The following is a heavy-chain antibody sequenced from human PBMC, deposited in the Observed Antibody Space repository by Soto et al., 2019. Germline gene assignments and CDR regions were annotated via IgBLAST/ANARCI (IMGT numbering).Heavy chain of an antibody. CDR3: ARGAIAVAGTEWEYFQH. CDR2: IYYSGST. CDR1: GGSISSYY. Sequence: SETLSLTCTVSGGSISSYYWSWIRQPPGKGLEWIGYIYYSGSTNYNPSLKSRVTISVDTSKNQFSLKLSSVTAADTAVYYCARGAIAVAGTEWEYFQHWGQGTLVTVS. J-gene: IGHJ1*01. V-gene: IGHV4-59*01. D-gene: IGHD6-19*01.